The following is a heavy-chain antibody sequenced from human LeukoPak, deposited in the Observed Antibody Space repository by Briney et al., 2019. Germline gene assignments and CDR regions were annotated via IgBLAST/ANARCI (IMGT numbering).Heavy chain of an antibody. V-gene: IGHV1-46*01. CDR3: ARVGPSNYYDSGEYFQH. Sequence: ASVKVSCKASGHTFTSYYMHWVRQAPGQGLQWMGIINPSGGTTTYAQKFQGRVTMTRDMSTTTVYMELSSLRSEDTAVYYCARVGPSNYYDSGEYFQHWGQGTLVTVSS. CDR1: GHTFTSYY. J-gene: IGHJ1*01. D-gene: IGHD3-22*01. CDR2: INPSGGTT.